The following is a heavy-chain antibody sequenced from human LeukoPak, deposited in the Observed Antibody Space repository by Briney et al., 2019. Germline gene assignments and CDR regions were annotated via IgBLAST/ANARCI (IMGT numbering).Heavy chain of an antibody. D-gene: IGHD2-2*01. J-gene: IGHJ6*02. CDR2: ISSDGSNK. CDR1: GFTFSRYG. Sequence: GGSLRLSCAASGFTFSRYGMHWVRQAPGKGLQWVSFISSDGSNKYYADSVKGRFTISRDNSKNTLYLQMNSLRAEDTAVYYCARDCADIVVVPAANLTYYYYGMDVWGQGTTVTVSS. CDR3: ARDCADIVVVPAANLTYYYYGMDV. V-gene: IGHV3-30*03.